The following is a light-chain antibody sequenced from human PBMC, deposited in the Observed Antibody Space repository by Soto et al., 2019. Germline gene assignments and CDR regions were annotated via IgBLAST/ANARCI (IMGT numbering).Light chain of an antibody. CDR3: QQYGSSPWT. CDR1: QSVSSSY. Sequence: EIVLTQSPGTLSLSPGERATLSCRASQSVSSSYLAWYQQKPGQAPRLLIYGASSRATGIPDRFSGSRSGTDFTLTISRLEPEDVAVYYCQQYGSSPWTFGQGTKVDIK. CDR2: GAS. V-gene: IGKV3-20*01. J-gene: IGKJ1*01.